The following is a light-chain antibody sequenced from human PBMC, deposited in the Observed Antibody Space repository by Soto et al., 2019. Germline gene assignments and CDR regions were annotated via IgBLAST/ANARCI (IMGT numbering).Light chain of an antibody. CDR3: QQYNNWLWT. J-gene: IGKJ1*01. CDR2: GAS. Sequence: EIVMTQSPATLSVSPGERATLSCRASQSVSSNLAWYQQKPGQAPRLLIYGASTRATGFPARFSGSGSGTEFTLTISSLQSEDSAVYYCQQYNNWLWTFGQGTKVEIK. CDR1: QSVSSN. V-gene: IGKV3-15*01.